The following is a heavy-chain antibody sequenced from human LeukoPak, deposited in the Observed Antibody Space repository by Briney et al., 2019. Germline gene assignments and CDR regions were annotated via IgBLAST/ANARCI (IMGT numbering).Heavy chain of an antibody. J-gene: IGHJ4*02. D-gene: IGHD1-26*01. CDR3: ASGGSYAYYFDY. CDR1: GFTFSSYA. CDR2: ISYDGSNK. Sequence: GRSLRLSCAASGFTFSSYAMHWVRQAPGKGPEWVAVISYDGSNKYYVDSVKGRFTISRDSSKNTLYLQMNSLRAEDTAVYYCASGGSYAYYFDYWGQGTLVTVSS. V-gene: IGHV3-30-3*01.